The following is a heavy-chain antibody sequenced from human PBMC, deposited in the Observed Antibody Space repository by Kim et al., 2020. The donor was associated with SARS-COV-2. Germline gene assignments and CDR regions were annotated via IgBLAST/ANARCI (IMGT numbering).Heavy chain of an antibody. Sequence: SETLSLTCTVSGGSISSGYYWSWIRQHPGKGLEWIGYIYYSGSTYYNPSLKSRVTISVDTSKNQFSLKLSSVTAADTAVYYCARDSPSSSSFDYWGQGTL. CDR1: GGSISSGYY. D-gene: IGHD6-6*01. CDR2: IYYSGST. CDR3: ARDSPSSSSFDY. V-gene: IGHV4-31*03. J-gene: IGHJ4*02.